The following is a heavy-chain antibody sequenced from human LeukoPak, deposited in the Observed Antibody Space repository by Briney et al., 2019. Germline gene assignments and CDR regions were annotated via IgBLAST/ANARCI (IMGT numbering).Heavy chain of an antibody. CDR2: ISGDGRTT. D-gene: IGHD4-23*01. CDR3: ARDYGGSSPFDY. J-gene: IGHJ4*02. CDR1: GVTLSNYW. V-gene: IGHV3-74*01. Sequence: GGSLRLSCVGSGVTLSNYWMYWVRQGPEKGLVWVSRISGDGRTTDYADSGKGRFTTFRDNAKNTLYLQMNSLRAEDTAVYYCARDYGGSSPFDYWGQGTLVTVSS.